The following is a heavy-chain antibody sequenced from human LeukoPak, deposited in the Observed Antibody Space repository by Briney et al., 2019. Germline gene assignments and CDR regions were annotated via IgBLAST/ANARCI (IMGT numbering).Heavy chain of an antibody. D-gene: IGHD6-6*01. CDR2: IIPIFGTA. J-gene: IGHJ4*02. CDR1: GGTFSSYA. Sequence: ASVKVSCKASGGTFSSYAISWVRQAPGQGLEWMGGIIPIFGTANYAQKFQGRVTITADESTSTAYMELSSLRSEDTAVYYCAREPGYNTHSSSDYWGQGTLVTVSS. V-gene: IGHV1-69*13. CDR3: AREPGYNTHSSSDY.